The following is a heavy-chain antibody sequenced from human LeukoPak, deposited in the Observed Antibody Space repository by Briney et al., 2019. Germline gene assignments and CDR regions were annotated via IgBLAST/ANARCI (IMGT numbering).Heavy chain of an antibody. V-gene: IGHV5-51*01. CDR3: ARLLLDGPWGSGPYGGNSNTRFDY. J-gene: IGHJ4*02. Sequence: GESLKISRMGSEYSFTSYWIGWVRQMPGKGLEWMGIIYPGDSDTRYSPSFQGQVTISADKSISTAYLQWSSLKASDTAMYYCARLLLDGPWGSGPYGGNSNTRFDYWGQGTLVTVSS. D-gene: IGHD4-23*01. CDR1: EYSFTSYW. CDR2: IYPGDSDT.